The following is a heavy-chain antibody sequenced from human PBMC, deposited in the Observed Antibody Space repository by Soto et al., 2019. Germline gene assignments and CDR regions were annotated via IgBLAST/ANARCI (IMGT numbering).Heavy chain of an antibody. D-gene: IGHD6-19*01. CDR1: GFTFSSYA. CDR3: AREIAVAHWSFWGAFDL. Sequence: QVQLVESGGGVVQPGRSLRLSCAASGFTFSSYAMHWVRQAPGKGLEWVAVISYEGSNKYYADSVKGRFTISRDNSKNTLYLQMNSLRAEDTAVYYCAREIAVAHWSFWGAFDLWGRGTLVTVSS. CDR2: ISYEGSNK. V-gene: IGHV3-30-3*01. J-gene: IGHJ2*01.